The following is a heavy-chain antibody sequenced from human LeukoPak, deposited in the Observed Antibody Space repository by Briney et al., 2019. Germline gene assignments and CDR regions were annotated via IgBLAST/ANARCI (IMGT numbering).Heavy chain of an antibody. J-gene: IGHJ4*02. CDR2: ISYDGSNK. Sequence: GGSLRLSCAASGFTFSSYAMHWVRQAPGKGLEWVAVISYDGSNKYYADSVKGRFTISRDNSKNTLFLQMNSLRPEDTAVYYCARDLKTAMDYFDYWGQGTLVTVSS. D-gene: IGHD2-2*01. CDR1: GFTFSSYA. CDR3: ARDLKTAMDYFDY. V-gene: IGHV3-30*04.